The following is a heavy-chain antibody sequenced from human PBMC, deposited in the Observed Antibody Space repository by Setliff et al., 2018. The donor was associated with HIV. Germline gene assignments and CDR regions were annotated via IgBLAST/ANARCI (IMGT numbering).Heavy chain of an antibody. Sequence: GSLRLSCAASGFTFSSYSMNWVRQAPGKGLEWVTFIRYDESDKDYADSVKGRFTISRDTAKDSVFLQMTDLRAEDTAVYYCARDRGGAYLYFDYWGQGVLVTVSS. CDR3: ARDRGGAYLYFDY. CDR1: GFTFSSYS. D-gene: IGHD1-26*01. CDR2: IRYDESDK. J-gene: IGHJ4*02. V-gene: IGHV3-30*02.